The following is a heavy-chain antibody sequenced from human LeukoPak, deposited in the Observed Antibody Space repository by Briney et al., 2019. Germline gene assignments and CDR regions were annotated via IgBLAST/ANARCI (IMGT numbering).Heavy chain of an antibody. CDR2: IYPGDSDP. CDR1: GYTFTTYW. V-gene: IGHV5-51*01. CDR3: VRHGLGSSWFGFDY. J-gene: IGHJ4*02. Sequence: GASLQISCKGSGYTFTTYWIGWVRQMPGKGLEWMGIIYPGDSDPRYSPSFQGQVTISADKSISTAYLQWSSLKASDSAMYYCVRHGLGSSWFGFDYWGQGTLVTVSS. D-gene: IGHD6-13*01.